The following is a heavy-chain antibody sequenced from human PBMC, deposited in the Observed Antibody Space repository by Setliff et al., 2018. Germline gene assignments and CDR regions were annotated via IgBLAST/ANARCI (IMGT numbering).Heavy chain of an antibody. Sequence: SETLSLICGVSGHSISSTGHYWGWIRQPPGKELEWIGSVNLRGRTYYNPSLKSRVTISTDTSKNQFSLNLSSLTVADTAFYYCARDVADGYGVDAYAGGGFDIWGQGTMVTVSS. CDR3: ARDVADGYGVDAYAGGGFDI. V-gene: IGHV4-38-2*02. CDR2: VNLRGRT. J-gene: IGHJ3*02. D-gene: IGHD4-17*01. CDR1: GHSISSTGHY.